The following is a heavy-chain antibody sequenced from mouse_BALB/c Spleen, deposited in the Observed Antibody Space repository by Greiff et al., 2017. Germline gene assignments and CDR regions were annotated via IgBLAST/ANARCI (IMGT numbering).Heavy chain of an antibody. CDR1: GYSITSDYA. Sequence: EVMLVESGPGLVKPSQSLSLTCTVTGYSITSDYAWNWIRQFPGNKLEWMGYISYSGSTSYNPSLKSRISITRDTSKNQFFLQLNSVTTEDTATYYCAREAFYAMDYWGQGTSVTVSS. J-gene: IGHJ4*01. CDR3: AREAFYAMDY. CDR2: ISYSGST. V-gene: IGHV3-2*02.